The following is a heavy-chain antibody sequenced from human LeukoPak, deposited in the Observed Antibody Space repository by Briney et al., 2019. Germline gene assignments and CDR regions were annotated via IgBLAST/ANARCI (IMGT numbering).Heavy chain of an antibody. Sequence: GGSLRLSCAVSGFTFTRYAMSWVRLAPGKGLDWGSVISGSGDSTHYADSVNGRFTISRDNSENTLHLQMSSVRVEDTAIYYCTTLSDAIAAAVTRNYWGQGTLVTDSS. D-gene: IGHD6-13*01. J-gene: IGHJ4*02. CDR3: TTLSDAIAAAVTRNY. CDR1: GFTFTRYA. V-gene: IGHV3-23*01. CDR2: ISGSGDST.